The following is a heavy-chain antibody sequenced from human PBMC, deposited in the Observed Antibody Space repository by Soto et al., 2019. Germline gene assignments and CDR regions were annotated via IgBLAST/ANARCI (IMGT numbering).Heavy chain of an antibody. J-gene: IGHJ4*02. V-gene: IGHV3-23*01. CDR2: ISGSGGST. D-gene: IGHD6-13*01. CDR1: GFTFSSYA. CDR3: AYSSTPFDY. Sequence: EGQLLESGGGLVQPGGSLRLSCAASGFTFSSYAMSWVRQAPGKGLEWVSAISGSGGSTYYADSVKGRFTISRDNSKNARYMQMNRLRVEDTAVYYCAYSSTPFDYWGQGTLVSVSS.